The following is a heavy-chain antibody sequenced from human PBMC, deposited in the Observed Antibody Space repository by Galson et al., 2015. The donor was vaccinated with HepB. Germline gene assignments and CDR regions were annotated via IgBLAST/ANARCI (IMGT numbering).Heavy chain of an antibody. Sequence: SLRLSCAASGFTFSSYSMNWVRQAPGKGLEWVSYISSSSSTIYYAGSVKGRFTISRDNAKNSLYLQMNSLRDEDTAVYYCARESGWLRLRFDYWGQGTLATVSS. CDR3: ARESGWLRLRFDY. V-gene: IGHV3-48*02. CDR2: ISSSSSTI. CDR1: GFTFSSYS. D-gene: IGHD5-12*01. J-gene: IGHJ4*02.